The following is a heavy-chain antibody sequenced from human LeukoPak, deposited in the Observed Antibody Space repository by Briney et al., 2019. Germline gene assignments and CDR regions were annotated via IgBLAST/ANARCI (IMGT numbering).Heavy chain of an antibody. CDR3: ARDPNYGSGNYFKESYYGMDV. CDR1: GYTLNNYG. Sequence: GASVKVSCKASGYTLNNYGISWVRQAPGQGLEWMGWISGYNGNIKVIQKFQGRVTMTADTSTSTAYLELTSLRSGDTAVYYCARDPNYGSGNYFKESYYGMDVWGQGTTVTVSS. V-gene: IGHV1-18*01. D-gene: IGHD3-10*01. CDR2: ISGYNGNI. J-gene: IGHJ6*02.